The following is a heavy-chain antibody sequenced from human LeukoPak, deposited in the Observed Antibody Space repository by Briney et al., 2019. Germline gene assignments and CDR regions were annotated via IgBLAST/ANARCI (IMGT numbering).Heavy chain of an antibody. D-gene: IGHD2-21*01. J-gene: IGHJ5*02. CDR3: VRGDVGFDP. V-gene: IGHV3-13*01. CDR1: GFTFSSYD. Sequence: PGGSLRLSCTASGFTFSSYDMHWVRQPTGEGLERVSGIGKAGDTYYLGSVKGRFTISRENAKNSLYLQMNSLRVGDTAVYYCVRGDVGFDPWGQGTLVTVSS. CDR2: IGKAGDT.